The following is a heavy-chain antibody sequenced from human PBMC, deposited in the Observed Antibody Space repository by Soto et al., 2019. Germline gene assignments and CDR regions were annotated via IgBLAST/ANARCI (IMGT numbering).Heavy chain of an antibody. D-gene: IGHD3-10*01. CDR1: GGDFLSYT. CDR2: IIPILDVA. V-gene: IGHV1-69*02. J-gene: IGHJ6*02. Sequence: QLVQSGAEVQRPGSSVKVSCKASGGDFLSYTISWVRQVPGQGPEWMGTIIPILDVAKNAQKFQGRVSITADKATSTVYMELRSLRSDDTAVYYCAQMWFGELWHGMDVWGQGTTITVSS. CDR3: AQMWFGELWHGMDV.